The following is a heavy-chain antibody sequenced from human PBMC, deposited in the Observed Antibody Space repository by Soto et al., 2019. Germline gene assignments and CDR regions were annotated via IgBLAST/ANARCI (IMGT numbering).Heavy chain of an antibody. CDR3: ARHFPARIAGVPRSTVSYYYGMDV. CDR2: IYYSGST. CDR1: GGSISSSSYY. Sequence: PSETLSLTCTVSGGSISSSSYYWGWIRQPPGKGLEWIGSIYYSGSTYYNPSLKSRVTISVDTSKNQFSLKLSSVTAADTAVYYCARHFPARIAGVPRSTVSYYYGMDVWGQGTTVTVSS. V-gene: IGHV4-39*01. J-gene: IGHJ6*02. D-gene: IGHD4-4*01.